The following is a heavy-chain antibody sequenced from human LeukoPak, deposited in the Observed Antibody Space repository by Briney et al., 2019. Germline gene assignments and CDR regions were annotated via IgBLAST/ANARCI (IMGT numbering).Heavy chain of an antibody. J-gene: IGHJ4*02. CDR3: AKSTGWYSSSWYSTY. V-gene: IGHV3-48*04. Sequence: GGSLRLSCAASEFTCSSYSMNWVRQAPGKGLEWVSYISSSSSTIYYADSVKGRFTISRDNAKNSLYLQMNSLRAEDTAVYYCAKSTGWYSSSWYSTYWGQGTLVTVSS. CDR2: ISSSSSTI. D-gene: IGHD6-13*01. CDR1: EFTCSSYS.